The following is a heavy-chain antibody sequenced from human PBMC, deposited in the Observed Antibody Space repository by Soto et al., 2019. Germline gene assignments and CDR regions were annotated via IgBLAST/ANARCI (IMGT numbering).Heavy chain of an antibody. J-gene: IGHJ4*02. CDR2: ISYDGSNK. D-gene: IGHD4-17*01. V-gene: IGHV3-30-3*01. CDR3: ARESHDYGVPFDY. Sequence: GGSLRLSCAASGFTFSSYAMHWVRQAPGKGLEWVAVISYDGSNKYYADSVKGRFTISRDNSKNTLYLQMNSLRAEDTAVYYCARESHDYGVPFDYWGQGTLVTVSS. CDR1: GFTFSSYA.